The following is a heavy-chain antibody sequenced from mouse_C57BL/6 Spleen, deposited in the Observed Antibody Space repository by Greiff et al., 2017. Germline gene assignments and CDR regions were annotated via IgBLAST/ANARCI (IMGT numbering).Heavy chain of an antibody. Sequence: EVNVVESGGGLVQPGGSLSLSCAASGFTFTDYYMSWVRQPPGKALEWLGFIRNKANGYTTDYSASVKGRFTISRDNSQSILYLQMNALRAEDSATYYCARLYWSYVWYFDVWGTGTTVTVSS. D-gene: IGHD1-1*01. CDR3: ARLYWSYVWYFDV. CDR1: GFTFTDYY. V-gene: IGHV7-3*01. J-gene: IGHJ1*03. CDR2: IRNKANGYTT.